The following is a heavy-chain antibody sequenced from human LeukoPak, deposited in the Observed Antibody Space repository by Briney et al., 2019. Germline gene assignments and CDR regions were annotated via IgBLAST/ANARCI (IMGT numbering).Heavy chain of an antibody. Sequence: PGGSLRLSCAASGFTFSSYWMSWVRQAPGKGLEWVAYIKQDGSEKYYVDSVKGRFTISRDNAKNSLYLQMNSLRAEDTAVYYCAKSSFVLMVYAHYWGQGTLVTVSS. CDR3: AKSSFVLMVYAHY. V-gene: IGHV3-7*03. D-gene: IGHD2-8*01. CDR2: IKQDGSEK. CDR1: GFTFSSYW. J-gene: IGHJ4*02.